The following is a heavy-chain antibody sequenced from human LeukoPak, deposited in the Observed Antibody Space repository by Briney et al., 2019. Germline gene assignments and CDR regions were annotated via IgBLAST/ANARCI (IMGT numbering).Heavy chain of an antibody. CDR3: ARDRYGDGFAHFDY. J-gene: IGHJ4*02. CDR2: ITPRGGT. V-gene: IGHV1-2*02. CDR1: GYTFTSYA. Sequence: GASVKVSCKASGYTFTSYAMHWVRQAAGQGLEWMGWITPRGGTNYPQKFQGRVAITRDTSITTAHMDLSSQTSDDTAVYYCARDRYGDGFAHFDYWRQGALVTVSS. D-gene: IGHD5-24*01.